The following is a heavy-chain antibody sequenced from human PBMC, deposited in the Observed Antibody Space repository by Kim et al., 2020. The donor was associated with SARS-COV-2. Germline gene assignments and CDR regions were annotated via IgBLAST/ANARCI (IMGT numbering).Heavy chain of an antibody. CDR1: GFTFSSYA. CDR3: AKVGMVRGVIISDYYHGMDV. V-gene: IGHV3-23*01. D-gene: IGHD3-10*01. CDR2: ISGSGGST. J-gene: IGHJ6*02. Sequence: GGSLRLSCAASGFTFSSYAMSWVRQAPGKGLEWVSAISGSGGSTYYADSVKGRFTISRDNSKNTLYLQMNSLRAEDTAVYYCAKVGMVRGVIISDYYHGMDVWGQGTTCTVSS.